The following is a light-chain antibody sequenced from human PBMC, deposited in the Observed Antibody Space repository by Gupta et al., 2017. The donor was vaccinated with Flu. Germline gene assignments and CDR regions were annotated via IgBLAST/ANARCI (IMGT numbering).Light chain of an antibody. CDR2: ENN. Sequence: QSVLTQPPSVSAAPGQKVTIPCSGSSSNIGNNYVSWYQQLPGTAPKLIIYENNKRPSGIPDRFSGSKSGTSATLGITGLQTGDEADYYCGTWDSSLSAGGVFGGGTKLTVL. V-gene: IGLV1-51*02. CDR1: SSNIGNNY. CDR3: GTWDSSLSAGGV. J-gene: IGLJ3*02.